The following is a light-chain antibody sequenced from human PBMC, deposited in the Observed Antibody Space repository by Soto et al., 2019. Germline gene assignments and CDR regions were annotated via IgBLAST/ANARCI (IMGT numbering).Light chain of an antibody. CDR2: GAS. V-gene: IGKV3-20*01. CDR3: QQYGSSPLT. J-gene: IGKJ4*01. Sequence: ESVLTQDPGTLSLSPGERATLSCRASQSVSSSFLAWYQQKPGQAPRHLIYGASSRATGIPDRFSGSGAGTDFTLTISRLEPEDVAVYYCQQYGSSPLTFGGGTKVEIK. CDR1: QSVSSSF.